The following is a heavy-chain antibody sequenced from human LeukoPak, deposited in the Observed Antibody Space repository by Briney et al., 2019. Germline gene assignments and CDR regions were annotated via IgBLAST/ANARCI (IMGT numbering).Heavy chain of an antibody. CDR1: GFTFSSYE. J-gene: IGHJ3*02. CDR2: ISSSGNTK. D-gene: IGHD1-14*01. CDR3: AREDPITDAFDI. Sequence: PGGSLRLSCAASGFTFSSYEMNWVRQAPGKGLEWVSYISSSGNTKYYADSVKGRFTISRDNAKNSLYLQMNSLRAEDTAVYYCAREDPITDAFDIWGQGTMVTVSS. V-gene: IGHV3-48*03.